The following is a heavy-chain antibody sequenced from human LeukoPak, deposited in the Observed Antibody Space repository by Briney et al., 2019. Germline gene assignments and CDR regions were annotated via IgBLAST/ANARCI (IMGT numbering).Heavy chain of an antibody. D-gene: IGHD5-12*01. CDR3: AKSYNGYESKPDY. V-gene: IGHV3-74*01. Sequence: PGGSLRLSCAASGFTFSSYWMHWVRQAPGKGLVWVSRINSDGSSTSYADSAKGRFTISRDDAKNTLYLQMNSLRAEDTAVYYCAKSYNGYESKPDYWGQGTLVTVSS. CDR2: INSDGSST. J-gene: IGHJ4*02. CDR1: GFTFSSYW.